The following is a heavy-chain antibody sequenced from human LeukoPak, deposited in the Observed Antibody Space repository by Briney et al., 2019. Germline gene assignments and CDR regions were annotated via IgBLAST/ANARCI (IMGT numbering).Heavy chain of an antibody. V-gene: IGHV1-18*01. D-gene: IGHD2-15*01. CDR2: ISAYNGNT. CDR1: GYTFTSYG. Sequence: ASVKVSCKASGYTFTSYGISWVRQAPGQGLEWMGWISAYNGNTNYAQKLQGRVTMTTDTSTSTAYIELRSLRSDDTAVYYCARDQVAATWNWFDPWGQGTLVTVSS. J-gene: IGHJ5*02. CDR3: ARDQVAATWNWFDP.